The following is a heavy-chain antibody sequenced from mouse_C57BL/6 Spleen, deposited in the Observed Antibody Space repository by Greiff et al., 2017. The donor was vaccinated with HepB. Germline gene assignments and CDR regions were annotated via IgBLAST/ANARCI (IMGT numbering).Heavy chain of an antibody. CDR1: GYTFTSYW. CDR3: AIEGQLRLRIRFAY. V-gene: IGHV1-74*01. Sequence: VQLQQPGAELVKPGASVKVSCKASGYTFTSYWMHWVKQRPGQGLEWIGRIHPSDSDTNYNQKFKGKATLTVDKSSSTAYTQLSSLTSEDSAVYYCAIEGQLRLRIRFAYWGQGTLVTVSA. J-gene: IGHJ3*01. D-gene: IGHD3-2*02. CDR2: IHPSDSDT.